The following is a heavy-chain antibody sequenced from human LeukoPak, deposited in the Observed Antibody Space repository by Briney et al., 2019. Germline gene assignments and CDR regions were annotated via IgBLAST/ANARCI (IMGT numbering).Heavy chain of an antibody. CDR1: GFTFSNYA. Sequence: SGGSLRLSCAASGFTFSNYAMRWVRQAPGQGLAWVSGISGSGDSTYYADSVKGRFTISRDNAKNSLYLQMNSLRAEDTAVYYCAELGITMIGGVWGKGTTVTISS. J-gene: IGHJ6*04. D-gene: IGHD3-10*02. CDR2: ISGSGDST. V-gene: IGHV3-23*01. CDR3: AELGITMIGGV.